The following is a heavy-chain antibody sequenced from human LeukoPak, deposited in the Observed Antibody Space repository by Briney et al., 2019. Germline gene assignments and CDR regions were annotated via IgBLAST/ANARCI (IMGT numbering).Heavy chain of an antibody. J-gene: IGHJ4*02. D-gene: IGHD3-22*01. CDR2: ISSSSYI. V-gene: IGHV3-21*01. Sequence: GGSLRLSCAASGFTFSSYWMNWVRQAPEKGLEWVSSISSSSYIYYADSVKGRFTISRDNAKNSLYLQMNSLRAEDTAVYYCASVGYDSSGYYIHWGQGTLVTVSS. CDR1: GFTFSSYW. CDR3: ASVGYDSSGYYIH.